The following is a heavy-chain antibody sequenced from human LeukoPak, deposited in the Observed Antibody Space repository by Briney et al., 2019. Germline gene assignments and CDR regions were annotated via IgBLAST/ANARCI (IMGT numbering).Heavy chain of an antibody. J-gene: IGHJ3*02. D-gene: IGHD2-2*01. CDR1: GGSISSGDYY. V-gene: IGHV4-30-4*08. CDR3: ASHGYCSSTSCSNI. Sequence: SQTLSLTCTVSGGSISSGDYYWSWIRQPPGTGLEWIGYIYYSGSTYYNPSLKSRVTISVDTSKNQFSLKLSSVTAADTAVYYCASHGYCSSTSCSNIWGQGTMVTVSS. CDR2: IYYSGST.